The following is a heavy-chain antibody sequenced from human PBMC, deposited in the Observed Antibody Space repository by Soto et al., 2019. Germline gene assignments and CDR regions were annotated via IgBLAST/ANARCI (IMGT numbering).Heavy chain of an antibody. CDR3: ARTFDYYGMDV. V-gene: IGHV4-38-2*01. J-gene: IGHJ6*02. CDR1: RYSIASGYY. Sequence: PPATLPRNCALSRYSIASGYYLALIRQSPGKGLEWIGSIYHAGSVYYNPALNSRVAVSLDTSKNHFSLKLTSVTAADTAVYYCARTFDYYGMDVWGQGTTVTVSS. CDR2: IYHAGSV.